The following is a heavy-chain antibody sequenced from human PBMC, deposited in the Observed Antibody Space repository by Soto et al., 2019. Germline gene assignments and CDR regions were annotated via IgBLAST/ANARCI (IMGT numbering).Heavy chain of an antibody. CDR2: INSDGSST. CDR1: GFTFSSYW. Sequence: EVQLVESGGGLVQPGGSLRLSCAASGFTFSSYWMHWVRQAPGKGLVWVSRINSDGSSTSYADSVKGRFTISRDNAKNTLYLQMNSLRAEDTAVYYCARVVVVLAAVAFDIWGQGTMVTVSS. J-gene: IGHJ3*02. D-gene: IGHD2-15*01. CDR3: ARVVVVLAAVAFDI. V-gene: IGHV3-74*01.